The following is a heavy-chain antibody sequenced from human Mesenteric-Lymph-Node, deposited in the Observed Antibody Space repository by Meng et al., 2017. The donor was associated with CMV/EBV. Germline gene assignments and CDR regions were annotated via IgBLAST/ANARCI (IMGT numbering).Heavy chain of an antibody. V-gene: IGHV4-4*02. Sequence: VSGDSIISSTWWSWVRQPPGQGLEWIGEIYHSGSITYSPSLKSRVTISVDKSENQFSLKLTSVTAADTAVYYCARGGMSSSAARFDYWGQGTLVTVSS. CDR3: ARGGMSSSAARFDY. CDR2: IYHSGSI. CDR1: GDSIISSTW. J-gene: IGHJ4*02. D-gene: IGHD1-26*01.